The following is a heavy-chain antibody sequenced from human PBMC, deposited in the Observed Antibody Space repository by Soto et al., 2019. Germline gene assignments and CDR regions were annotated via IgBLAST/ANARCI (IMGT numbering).Heavy chain of an antibody. J-gene: IGHJ4*02. CDR2: ISGSGGST. CDR1: GCTFSSYA. D-gene: IGHD2-2*01. V-gene: IGHV3-23*01. Sequence: GGSLRLSCAASGCTFSSYAMSWVRQAPGKGLEWVSAISGSGGSTYYADSVKGRFTISRDNSKNTLYLQMDSLRAEDTAIYYCAKDSHWAIISPTHDYWGQGTLVTVSS. CDR3: AKDSHWAIISPTHDY.